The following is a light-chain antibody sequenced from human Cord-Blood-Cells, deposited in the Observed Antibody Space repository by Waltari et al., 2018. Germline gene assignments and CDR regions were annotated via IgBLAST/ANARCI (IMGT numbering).Light chain of an antibody. CDR3: QKYNSAPRT. J-gene: IGKJ1*01. CDR2: PAS. Sequence: DIQMTQSPSSLSASVGDRVTITCRASQGFSNYLAWYQQKPGKVPKLLVYPASTLQSGVPARFSGSGSGTDFTLTISSLQPEDVATYYCQKYNSAPRTFGQGTKVEIK. CDR1: QGFSNY. V-gene: IGKV1-27*01.